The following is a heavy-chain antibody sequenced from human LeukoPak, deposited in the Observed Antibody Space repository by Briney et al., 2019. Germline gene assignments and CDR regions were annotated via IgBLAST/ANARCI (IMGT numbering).Heavy chain of an antibody. CDR3: ARHKYYYDSSGYYFDY. CDR2: IYYSGST. D-gene: IGHD3-22*01. J-gene: IGHJ4*02. CDR1: GGSISSSSYY. V-gene: IGHV4-39*01. Sequence: PSETLSLTCTASGGSISSSSYYWGWIRQPPGKGLEWIGSIYYSGSTYYNPSLKSRVTISVDTSKNQFSLKLSSVTAADTAVYYCARHKYYYDSSGYYFDYWGQETLVTVSS.